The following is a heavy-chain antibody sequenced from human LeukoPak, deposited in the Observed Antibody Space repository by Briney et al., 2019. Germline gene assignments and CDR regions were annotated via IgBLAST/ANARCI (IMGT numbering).Heavy chain of an antibody. V-gene: IGHV3-7*01. CDR1: GFTFSSYW. CDR3: ARDLNWETY. CDR2: IKTDGSLI. D-gene: IGHD7-27*01. Sequence: GGSLRLSCVASGFTFSSYWMTWVRQAPGKGLEWVANIKTDGSLIYYVDSVKGRFTISRDNAKNSLYLQMNSLRVEDTAVYYCARDLNWETYWGQGALVSVSS. J-gene: IGHJ4*02.